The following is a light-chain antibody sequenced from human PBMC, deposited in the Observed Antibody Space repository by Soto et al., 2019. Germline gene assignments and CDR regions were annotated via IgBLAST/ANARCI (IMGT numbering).Light chain of an antibody. Sequence: QSALTQPASISGSPGQSITISCTGTNSDVGGYNYVSWYQQYPGKAPKLMIYDVDNRPSGVSYRFSGSKSGKTASLTISGLQAEDEADYSCSSYTTSSTVVFGGGTQLTVL. CDR1: NSDVGGYNY. J-gene: IGLJ2*01. CDR2: DVD. CDR3: SSYTTSSTVV. V-gene: IGLV2-14*01.